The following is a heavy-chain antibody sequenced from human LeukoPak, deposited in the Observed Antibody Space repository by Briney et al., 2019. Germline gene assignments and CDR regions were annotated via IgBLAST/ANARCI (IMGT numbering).Heavy chain of an antibody. CDR2: ISSSSSTL. V-gene: IGHV3-48*04. J-gene: IGHJ4*02. CDR3: AREWSSSSGKAFDY. CDR1: GFTFSSYS. D-gene: IGHD6-6*01. Sequence: PGGSLRLSCAASGFTFSSYSMNWVRQAPGKGLEWVSYISSSSSTLYYADSVKGRFTLSRDNAKNSLYLQTNSLRAEDSAVYYCAREWSSSSGKAFDYWGQGTLVTVSS.